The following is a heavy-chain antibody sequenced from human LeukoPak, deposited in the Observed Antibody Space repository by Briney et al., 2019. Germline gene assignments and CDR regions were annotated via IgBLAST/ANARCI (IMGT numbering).Heavy chain of an antibody. CDR1: GFSFSNYG. V-gene: IGHV3-30*02. D-gene: IGHD3-16*02. J-gene: IGHJ4*02. Sequence: GGSLRLSCAASGFSFSNYGMHWVRQAPGKGLEWVAFIWYDGNKKYYVDSVKGRFTITRDSSKNTLYLQMNSLRAEDTAVYYCAKGVITFGGVIAPGVYYFDYWGQGTLVTVSS. CDR2: IWYDGNKK. CDR3: AKGVITFGGVIAPGVYYFDY.